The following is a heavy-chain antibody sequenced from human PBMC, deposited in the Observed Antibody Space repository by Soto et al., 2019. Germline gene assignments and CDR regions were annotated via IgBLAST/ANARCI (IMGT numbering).Heavy chain of an antibody. D-gene: IGHD2-15*01. CDR3: AMRAYCCSDGNCYLYYFDY. V-gene: IGHV3-23*01. CDR1: GFTFSNYA. J-gene: IGHJ4*01. Sequence: PGGSLRLSCAASGFTFSNYAMSWVRQAPGKGLEWVSGISDNGGSTYYADSVRGRFSISRDNSKNTLYLQMNSLRAEDTAVYYCAMRAYCCSDGNCYLYYFDYWGRGTLVTVSS. CDR2: ISDNGGST.